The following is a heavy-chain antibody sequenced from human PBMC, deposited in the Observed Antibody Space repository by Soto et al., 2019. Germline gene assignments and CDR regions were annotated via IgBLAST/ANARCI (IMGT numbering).Heavy chain of an antibody. CDR3: ARGGVYGGGYYYTGMDV. CDR2: ISADGAGT. Sequence: PGGSLRLSCAASGFTFNTYAMNWVRQAPGKGLEWVSAISADGAGTYYIDSVRGRFTISRDNSNNMVYLQMNDLRADDSAVYYCARGGVYGGGYYYTGMDVWGQGTTVTVSS. J-gene: IGHJ6*02. CDR1: GFTFNTYA. V-gene: IGHV3-23*01. D-gene: IGHD3-3*01.